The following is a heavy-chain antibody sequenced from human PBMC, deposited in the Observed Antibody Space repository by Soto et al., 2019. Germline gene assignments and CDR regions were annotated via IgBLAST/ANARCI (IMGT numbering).Heavy chain of an antibody. D-gene: IGHD3-3*01. CDR2: ISVYSGNT. J-gene: IGHJ6*03. V-gene: IGHV1-18*01. Sequence: ASVKVSCKASGFTFTSSAVQWVRQARGQRLEWMGWISVYSGNTNYAQKLQGRVTMTTDTSTSTAYMELRSLRSDDTAVYYCARDPRGDFWSGFLYYMDVWGKGTTVTVSS. CDR3: ARDPRGDFWSGFLYYMDV. CDR1: GFTFTSSA.